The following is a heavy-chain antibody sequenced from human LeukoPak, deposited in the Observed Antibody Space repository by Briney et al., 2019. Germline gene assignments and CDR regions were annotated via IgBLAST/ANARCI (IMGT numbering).Heavy chain of an antibody. CDR1: GGSISSSSYY. CDR3: ARSRTTVVFDY. CDR2: IYYSGST. J-gene: IGHJ4*02. Sequence: SETLSLTCTVSGGSISSSSYYWGWIRQPPGKGLEWIGSIYYSGSTYYNPSLKSRVTISVDTSKNQFSLKLSSVTAADTAVYYCARSRTTVVFDYWGQGTLVTVSS. V-gene: IGHV4-39*07. D-gene: IGHD4-23*01.